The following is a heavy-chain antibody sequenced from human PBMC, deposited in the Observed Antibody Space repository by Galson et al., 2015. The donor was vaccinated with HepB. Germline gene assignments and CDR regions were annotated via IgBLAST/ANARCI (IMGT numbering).Heavy chain of an antibody. V-gene: IGHV3-30*18. CDR3: AKEGSPYSFYNAMDV. Sequence: SLRLSCAASGFIFSNHGMHWVRQPPGKGLEWVAPISYDGSNEEYADSVKGRFTVSRDNSKNSLYLQLRSLRGDDTAVYYCAKEGSPYSFYNAMDVWGQGTTVTVSS. J-gene: IGHJ6*02. D-gene: IGHD2-21*01. CDR2: ISYDGSNE. CDR1: GFIFSNHG.